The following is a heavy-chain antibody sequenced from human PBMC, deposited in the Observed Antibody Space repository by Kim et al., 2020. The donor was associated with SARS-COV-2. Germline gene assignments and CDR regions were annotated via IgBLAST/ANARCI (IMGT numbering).Heavy chain of an antibody. CDR3: ARRSGPRIVATIGRWLDY. J-gene: IGHJ4*02. CDR2: IYPGDSDT. D-gene: IGHD5-12*01. Sequence: GESLKISCKGSGYSFTSYWIGWVRQMPGKGLEWMGIIYPGDSDTRYSPSFQGQVTISADKSISTAYLQWSSLKASDTAMYYCARRSGPRIVATIGRWLDYWGQGTLVTVSS. V-gene: IGHV5-51*01. CDR1: GYSFTSYW.